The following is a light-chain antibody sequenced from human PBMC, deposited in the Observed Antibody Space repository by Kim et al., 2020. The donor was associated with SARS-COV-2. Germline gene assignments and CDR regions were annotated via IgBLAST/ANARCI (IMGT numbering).Light chain of an antibody. J-gene: IGKJ2*02. CDR2: RTS. V-gene: IGKV3-15*01. CDR1: QLVSSY. Sequence: SPGERATLSFRASQLVSSYVFAWYQNKPGHSPSLLIYRTSTRATGVPARFSGSWAGTEFTPTISSLQSEGFAIYYCQQYHNWPWTFGQGTKLE. CDR3: QQYHNWPWT.